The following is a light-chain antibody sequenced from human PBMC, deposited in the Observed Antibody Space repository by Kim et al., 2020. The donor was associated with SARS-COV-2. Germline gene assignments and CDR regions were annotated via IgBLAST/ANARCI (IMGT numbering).Light chain of an antibody. Sequence: SASVGNRFTIPCRASQSVSNWLAWYQQKPGKAPKLLIYKVSTLEYGVPSRFSGSGSGTEFTLTINSLQPDDFATYYCHQFITASTFGQGTKVDIK. CDR2: KVS. V-gene: IGKV1-5*03. CDR3: HQFITAST. J-gene: IGKJ1*01. CDR1: QSVSNW.